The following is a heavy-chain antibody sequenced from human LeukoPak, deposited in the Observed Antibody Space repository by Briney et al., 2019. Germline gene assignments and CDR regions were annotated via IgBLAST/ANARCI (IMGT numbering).Heavy chain of an antibody. CDR2: INPNSGDT. CDR3: ARAGYPPYYYDSSGPNPDYYYGMDV. D-gene: IGHD3-22*01. Sequence: ASVKVSCKASGYTFTDYYIYWVRQAPGQGLEWMGRINPNSGDTEYAQKFQGRVTITRDTSISTAYMELSRLRSDDTAVYSCARAGYPPYYYDSSGPNPDYYYGMDVWGQGTTVTVSS. V-gene: IGHV1-2*06. J-gene: IGHJ6*02. CDR1: GYTFTDYY.